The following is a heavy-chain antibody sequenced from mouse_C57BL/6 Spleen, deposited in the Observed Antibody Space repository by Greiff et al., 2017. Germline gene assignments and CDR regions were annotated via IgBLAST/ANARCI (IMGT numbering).Heavy chain of an antibody. V-gene: IGHV1-42*01. CDR2: INPSTGGT. D-gene: IGHD1-1*01. CDR3: ARSIYYYGSSYFDV. J-gene: IGHJ1*03. CDR1: GYSFTGYY. Sequence: VQLQQSGPELVKPGASVKISCKASGYSFTGYYMNWVKQSPEKSLEWFGEINPSTGGTTYNQKFKAKATLTVDKSSSTAYMQLKSLTSEDSAVYYCARSIYYYGSSYFDVWGTGTTVTVSS.